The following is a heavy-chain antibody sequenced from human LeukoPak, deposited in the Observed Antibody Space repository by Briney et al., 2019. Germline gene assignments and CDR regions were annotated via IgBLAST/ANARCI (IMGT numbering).Heavy chain of an antibody. V-gene: IGHV3-30*02. J-gene: IGHJ4*02. Sequence: GSLRLSCAASGFTFSSYGMHWVRQAPGKGLEWVAFIRYDGSNKYYADSVKGRFTISRDNAENSLFLQMDSLRAEDTAIYYCARSRDWYADYWGQGSLVTVSS. CDR3: ARSRDWYADY. CDR2: IRYDGSNK. CDR1: GFTFSSYG. D-gene: IGHD3-9*01.